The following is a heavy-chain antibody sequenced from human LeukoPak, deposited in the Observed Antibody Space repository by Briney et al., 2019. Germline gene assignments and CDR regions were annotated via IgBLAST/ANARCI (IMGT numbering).Heavy chain of an antibody. J-gene: IGHJ2*01. D-gene: IGHD5-12*01. CDR3: ARVRKYSGYYSWYFDL. CDR2: IGTAGDT. CDR1: GFTFSSYD. Sequence: GGSLRLSCAASGFTFSSYDMYWVRQATGKGLEWVSAIGTAGDTYYPGSVKGRFTISRENAKNSLYLQMNSLRAGDTAVYYCARVRKYSGYYSWYFDLWGRGTLVTDSS. V-gene: IGHV3-13*01.